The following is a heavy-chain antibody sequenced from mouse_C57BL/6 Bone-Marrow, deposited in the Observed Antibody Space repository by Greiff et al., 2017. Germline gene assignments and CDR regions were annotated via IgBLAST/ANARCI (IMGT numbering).Heavy chain of an antibody. J-gene: IGHJ4*01. Sequence: QVQLKQSGAELVKPGASVKISCKASGYAFSSYWMNWVKQRPGKGLEWIGQIYPGDGDTNYNGKFKGKATLTADKSSSTAYMQLSSLTSEDSAVYFCARFYGYYAMDYWGQGTSVTVSS. CDR3: ARFYGYYAMDY. CDR2: IYPGDGDT. CDR1: GYAFSSYW. V-gene: IGHV1-80*01. D-gene: IGHD1-1*01.